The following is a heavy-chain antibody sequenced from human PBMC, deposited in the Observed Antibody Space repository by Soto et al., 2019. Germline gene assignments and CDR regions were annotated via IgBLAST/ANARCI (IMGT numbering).Heavy chain of an antibody. J-gene: IGHJ4*02. Sequence: GGSLRLSCAASGFTFSDYYMSWIRQAPGKGLEWVSYISSSGSTIYYADSVKGRFTISRDNAKNSLYLQMNSLRAEDTAVYYCACYGVVSSSNFDYWGQGTLVTVSS. D-gene: IGHD3-3*01. V-gene: IGHV3-11*01. CDR3: ACYGVVSSSNFDY. CDR2: ISSSGSTI. CDR1: GFTFSDYY.